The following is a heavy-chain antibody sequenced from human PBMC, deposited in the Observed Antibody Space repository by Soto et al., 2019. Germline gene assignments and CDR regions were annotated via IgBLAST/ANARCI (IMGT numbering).Heavy chain of an antibody. CDR2: IYHSGNA. V-gene: IGHV4-39*02. D-gene: IGHD5-18*01. J-gene: IGHJ4*02. Sequence: QLQLRESGPGLVKPSETLSLTCSVSGASITGTTYYWGWIRQPPGKGLEWIGSIYHSGNAYYKASLKSRLTISVDTSKNQFSLKLTSVTAADTAVYYCASEIQLDVDSPSDYWGQGILVTVSS. CDR3: ASEIQLDVDSPSDY. CDR1: GASITGTTYY.